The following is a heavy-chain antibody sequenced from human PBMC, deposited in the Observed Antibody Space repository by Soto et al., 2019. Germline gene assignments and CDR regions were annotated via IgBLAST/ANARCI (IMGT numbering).Heavy chain of an antibody. V-gene: IGHV6-1*01. Sequence: SQTLSLTCAISGDSVSSNSAAWNWIRQSPSRGLEWLGRTYYRSKWYNDYAVSVKSRITINPDTSKNQFSLQLNSVTPDDTAVYYCAREPYYDFWSGYYSFDYCGQGTLVTVSS. CDR2: TYYRSKWYN. D-gene: IGHD3-3*01. J-gene: IGHJ4*02. CDR3: AREPYYDFWSGYYSFDY. CDR1: GDSVSSNSAA.